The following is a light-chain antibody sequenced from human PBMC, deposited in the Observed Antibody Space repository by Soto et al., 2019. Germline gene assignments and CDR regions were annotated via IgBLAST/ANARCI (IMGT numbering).Light chain of an antibody. CDR3: TSFRDTGTVI. J-gene: IGLJ2*01. CDR1: SSDVGAYHS. Sequence: QSVLTQPASVSGSPGQSFTISCTGTSSDVGAYHSVSWYQQHPGKAPKLIIFDVSNRPSGVSDRFSGSKSGNTASLTISGLQAEDEADYYCTSFRDTGTVIFGGGIKLTVL. CDR2: DVS. V-gene: IGLV2-14*03.